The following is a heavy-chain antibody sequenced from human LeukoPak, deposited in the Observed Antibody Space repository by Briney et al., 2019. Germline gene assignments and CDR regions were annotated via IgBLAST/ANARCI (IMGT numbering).Heavy chain of an antibody. J-gene: IGHJ3*02. Sequence: GGSLRLLSAASVVTLSYYAVHWVRQAPGKGLEYVSAISSDGGSTYYAKSVKGRFTISRDNSKNMLYLQMGSLRAADMSVYCCARWVVPSHDTFLISGNGEWSPSLQ. CDR3: ARWVVPSHDTFLI. V-gene: IGHV3-64*01. CDR1: VVTLSYYA. CDR2: ISSDGGST.